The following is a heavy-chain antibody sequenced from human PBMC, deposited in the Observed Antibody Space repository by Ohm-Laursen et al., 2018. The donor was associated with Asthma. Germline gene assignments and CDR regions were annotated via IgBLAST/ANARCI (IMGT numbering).Heavy chain of an antibody. Sequence: TLSLTCAVSGGSIGSDDYYWTWIRQSPGKGLEWIGFIYHSGSTYFNPSLQSRASISRDTSRNQFSLHLTSVTAADTAVYFCCRSVYFRGRGSGYLDLWGRGTLVTVSS. J-gene: IGHJ2*01. CDR2: IYHSGST. CDR1: GGSIGSDDYY. V-gene: IGHV4-30-4*01. D-gene: IGHD1-26*01. CDR3: CRSVYFRGRGSGYLDL.